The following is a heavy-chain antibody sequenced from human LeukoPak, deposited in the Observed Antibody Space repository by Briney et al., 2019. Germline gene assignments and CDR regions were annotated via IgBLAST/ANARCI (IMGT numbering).Heavy chain of an antibody. CDR2: IYYSGST. D-gene: IGHD2-15*01. Sequence: SETLSLTCTVSGGSISSGGYYWSWIRQHPGKGLEWIGYIYYSGSTYYTPSLKSRVTMPVDTSKNQFSLKLSSVTAADTAVYYCASLLGGGSWYALFDYWGQGTLVTVSS. CDR3: ASLLGGGSWYALFDY. CDR1: GGSISSGGYY. J-gene: IGHJ4*02. V-gene: IGHV4-31*03.